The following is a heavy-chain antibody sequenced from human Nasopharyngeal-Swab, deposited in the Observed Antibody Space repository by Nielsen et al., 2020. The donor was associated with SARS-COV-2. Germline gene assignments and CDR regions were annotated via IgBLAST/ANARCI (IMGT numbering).Heavy chain of an antibody. V-gene: IGHV3-74*01. CDR2: INSDGSST. Sequence: GESLKISCAASGFNFSSYWMHWVRQAPGKGLVWVSRINSDGSSTSYADSVKGRFTISRDNAKNTLYLQMNSLRAEDTSVYYCARDPIVVVVAATGWFDPWGQGTLVTVSS. CDR1: GFNFSSYW. J-gene: IGHJ5*02. CDR3: ARDPIVVVVAATGWFDP. D-gene: IGHD2-15*01.